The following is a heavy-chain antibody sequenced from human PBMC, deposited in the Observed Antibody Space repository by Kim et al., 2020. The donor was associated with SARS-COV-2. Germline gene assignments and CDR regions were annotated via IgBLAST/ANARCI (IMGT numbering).Heavy chain of an antibody. V-gene: IGHV3-11*06. J-gene: IGHJ4*02. CDR3: ARVGYAITPYFFDY. D-gene: IGHD5-18*01. Sequence: DAMRGRFTITRDNAKNSVYLQMNSLRVEDTAVYYCARVGYAITPYFFDYSGQGTLVTVSS.